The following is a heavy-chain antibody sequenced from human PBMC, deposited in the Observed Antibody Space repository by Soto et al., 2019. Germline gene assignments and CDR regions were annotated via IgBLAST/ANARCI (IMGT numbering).Heavy chain of an antibody. CDR2: IYHSGST. D-gene: IGHD3-3*01. V-gene: IGHV4-30-2*01. CDR1: GGSISSGGYS. CDR3: ARGRYDFWSGQPYCYGMDV. J-gene: IGHJ6*02. Sequence: QLQLQESGSGLVKPSQTLSLTCAVSGGSISSGGYSWSWIRQPPGKGLEWIGYIYHSGSTYYNPSLKSRVTISVDRSKNQFSLKLSSVTAADTAVDYCARGRYDFWSGQPYCYGMDVWGQGTTVTVSS.